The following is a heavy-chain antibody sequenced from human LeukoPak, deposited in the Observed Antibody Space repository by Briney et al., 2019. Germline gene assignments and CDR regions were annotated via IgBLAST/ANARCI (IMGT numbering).Heavy chain of an antibody. CDR1: GGSFSGYY. CDR3: ARGASGSYLIDY. Sequence: SETLSLTCAVYGGSFSGYYWSWIRLPPGKGLEWIGEINHSGSTNYIPSLKSRVTISVDTSKNQFSLKLSSVTAADTAVYYCARGASGSYLIDYWGQGTLVTVSS. J-gene: IGHJ4*02. V-gene: IGHV4-34*01. CDR2: INHSGST. D-gene: IGHD1-26*01.